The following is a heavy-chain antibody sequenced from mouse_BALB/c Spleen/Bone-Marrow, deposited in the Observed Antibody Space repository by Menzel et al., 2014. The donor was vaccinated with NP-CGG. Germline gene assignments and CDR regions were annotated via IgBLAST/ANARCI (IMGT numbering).Heavy chain of an antibody. CDR1: GFTFSSFX. J-gene: IGHJ4*01. CDR3: TRKGGLSLHYSAIDY. CDR2: ISSGSSTI. Sequence: EVELVESGGGLVQPGGSRKLSCAASGFTFSSFXMXWVRQAPEXXXEWVAYISSGSSTIYYADTVKGRFTISRDNPKNTLFLXXSXXXSEXTAMYYCTRKGGLSLHYSAIDYGGQGTPVTAS. V-gene: IGHV5-17*02.